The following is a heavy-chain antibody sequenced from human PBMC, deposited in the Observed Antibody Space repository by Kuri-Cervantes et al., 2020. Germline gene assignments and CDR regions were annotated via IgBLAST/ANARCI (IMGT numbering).Heavy chain of an antibody. CDR3: ARLVGATKPFDY. V-gene: IGHV3-7*01. J-gene: IGHJ4*02. CDR2: IKQDGSEK. D-gene: IGHD1-26*01. CDR1: GFTFSNAW. Sequence: GESLKISCAASGFTFSNAWMSWVRQAPGKGLEWVANIKQDGSEKYYVDSVKGRFTISRDNAKNSLYLQMNSLRAEDTAVYYCARLVGATKPFDYWGQGTLVTVSS.